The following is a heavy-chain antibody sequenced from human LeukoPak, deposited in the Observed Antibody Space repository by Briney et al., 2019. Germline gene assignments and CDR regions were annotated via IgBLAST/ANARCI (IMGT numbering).Heavy chain of an antibody. CDR1: GGSFSGCY. Sequence: SETLSLTCAVYGGSFSGCYWSWIRQPPGKGLEWIGEINHSGSTNYNPSLKSRVTISVDTSKNQFSLKLSSVTAADTAVYYCARGRRAYCGGDCYSLAFDIWGQGTMVTVSS. CDR2: INHSGST. V-gene: IGHV4-34*01. D-gene: IGHD2-21*02. J-gene: IGHJ3*02. CDR3: ARGRRAYCGGDCYSLAFDI.